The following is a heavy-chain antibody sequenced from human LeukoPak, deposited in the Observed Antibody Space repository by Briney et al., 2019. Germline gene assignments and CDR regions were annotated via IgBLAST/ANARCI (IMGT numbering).Heavy chain of an antibody. D-gene: IGHD2-2*01. V-gene: IGHV1-18*01. J-gene: IGHJ6*03. Sequence: PGASVKVSCKASGYTFTTYGISWVRQAPGQGLEWLGWISAYNVNTNYAQKLQGRVTMTTDTSTSTAYMELRSLRSDDTAVYYCARGGVVVPAAIGGVGDHYYYYMDVWGKGTTVTVSS. CDR1: GYTFTTYG. CDR2: ISAYNVNT. CDR3: ARGGVVVPAAIGGVGDHYYYYMDV.